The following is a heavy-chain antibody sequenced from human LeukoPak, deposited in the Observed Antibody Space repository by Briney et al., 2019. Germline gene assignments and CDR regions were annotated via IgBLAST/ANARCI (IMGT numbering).Heavy chain of an antibody. CDR1: GGSISSYY. V-gene: IGHV4-59*08. Sequence: SETLSLTCTVSGGSISSYYWSWIRQPPGKGLEWIGYIYYSGSTNYNPSLKSRVTISVDTPKNQFSLKLSSVTAADTAVYYCARLLGGNDAFDIWGQGTMVTVSS. CDR3: ARLLGGNDAFDI. CDR2: IYYSGST. J-gene: IGHJ3*02. D-gene: IGHD3-10*01.